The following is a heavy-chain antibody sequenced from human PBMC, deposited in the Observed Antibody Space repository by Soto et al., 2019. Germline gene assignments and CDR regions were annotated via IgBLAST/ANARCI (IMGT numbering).Heavy chain of an antibody. Sequence: VQLLESGGGLVQPGGSLTLSCAASRFTFSDFAMSWVRQAPGKGLEWVSSIGGGGTDTYYADYVKGRFTISRDNSKNTLYLQMDGLRDEDTAVYYCAKDAVPYNGKWDWFDSWGQGTLVIVSS. CDR2: IGGGGTDT. CDR1: RFTFSDFA. D-gene: IGHD1-20*01. V-gene: IGHV3-23*01. J-gene: IGHJ5*01. CDR3: AKDAVPYNGKWDWFDS.